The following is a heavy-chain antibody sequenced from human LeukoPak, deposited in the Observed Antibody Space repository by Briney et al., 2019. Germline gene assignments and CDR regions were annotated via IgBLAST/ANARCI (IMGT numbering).Heavy chain of an antibody. J-gene: IGHJ6*02. CDR2: ISHSGST. D-gene: IGHD3-10*01. CDR1: GGSFSGYY. CDR3: ARSSRRSITMVRYYYYYGMDV. V-gene: IGHV4-34*01. Sequence: SETLSLTCAVYGGSFSGYYWSWIRQPPGKGLEWIGEISHSGSTNYNPSLKSRVTISVDTSKNQFSLKLSSATAADTAVYYCARSSRRSITMVRYYYYYGMDVWGQGTTVTVSS.